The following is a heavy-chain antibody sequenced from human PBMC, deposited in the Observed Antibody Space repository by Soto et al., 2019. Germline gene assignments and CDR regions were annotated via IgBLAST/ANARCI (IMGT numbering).Heavy chain of an antibody. CDR2: INAGNDNT. J-gene: IGHJ4*02. D-gene: IGHD2-15*01. CDR3: ARGPEDCSGGSCQTGFDY. Sequence: VKVSCKASGYTLTSHDMHWVRQAPGQRLEWMGWINAGNDNTNYAQKLQGRVTMTTDTSTSTAYMELSSLRSEDTAVYYCARGPEDCSGGSCQTGFDYWGQGTLVTVSS. CDR1: GYTLTSHD. V-gene: IGHV1-3*01.